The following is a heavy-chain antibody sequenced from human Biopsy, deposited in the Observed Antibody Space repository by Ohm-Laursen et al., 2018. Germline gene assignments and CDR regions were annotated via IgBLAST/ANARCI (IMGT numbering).Heavy chain of an antibody. V-gene: IGHV3-23*01. J-gene: IGHJ5*02. D-gene: IGHD3-10*01. CDR3: AKGRSGGTGHGNWFDP. CDR1: GFTFSGYA. Sequence: SLRLSCAASGFTFSGYAMSWVRQGPEKGLEWVSVVTGSGRSTYYTDSVKGRFSISRDNSKNTLYLQKNKLRVEDTAVYYCAKGRSGGTGHGNWFDPWGQGTLVIVSS. CDR2: VTGSGRST.